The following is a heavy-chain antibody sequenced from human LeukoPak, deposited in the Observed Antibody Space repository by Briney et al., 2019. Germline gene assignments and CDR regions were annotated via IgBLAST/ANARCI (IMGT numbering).Heavy chain of an antibody. CDR2: IKSKTDGGTT. D-gene: IGHD2-15*01. CDR1: GFTFSSSA. J-gene: IGHJ4*02. V-gene: IGHV3-15*01. CDR3: ARDSAVVAILYYFDY. Sequence: GGSLRLSCAASGFTFSSSAMSWVRQAPGKGLEWVGRIKSKTDGGTTDYAAPVKGRFTISRDDSKNTLYLQMNSLRAEDTAVYYCARDSAVVAILYYFDYWGQGTLVTVSS.